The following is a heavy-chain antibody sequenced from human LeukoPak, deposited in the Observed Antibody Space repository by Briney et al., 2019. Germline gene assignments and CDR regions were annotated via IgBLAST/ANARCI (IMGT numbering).Heavy chain of an antibody. J-gene: IGHJ4*02. V-gene: IGHV1-18*01. CDR2: ISAYNGNT. D-gene: IGHD3-10*01. CDR1: GYTFTSYG. CDR3: ARDRDYYGSGSPDY. Sequence: ASVTVSCKASGYTFTSYGISWVRQAPGQGLEWMGWISAYNGNTNYAQKLQGRVTMTTDTSTSTAYMELRSLRSDDTAVYYCARDRDYYGSGSPDYWGQGTLVTVSS.